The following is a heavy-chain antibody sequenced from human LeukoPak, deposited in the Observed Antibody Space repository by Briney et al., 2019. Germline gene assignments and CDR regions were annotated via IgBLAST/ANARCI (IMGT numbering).Heavy chain of an antibody. D-gene: IGHD4-17*01. CDR2: ISGSGGST. CDR3: AKDFLHDDYYFDY. Sequence: RPLLLSCASSGFTFSSYAMSWFRQAPGKGLEWVSGISGSGGSTYYADSVKGRFTISRDNSKNQLYLQMNSLSDEDTDVYYCAKDFLHDDYYFDYWGQGTLVTVSS. J-gene: IGHJ4*02. V-gene: IGHV3-23*01. CDR1: GFTFSSYA.